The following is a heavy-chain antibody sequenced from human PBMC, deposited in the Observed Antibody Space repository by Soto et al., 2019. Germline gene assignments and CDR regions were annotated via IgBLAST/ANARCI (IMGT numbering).Heavy chain of an antibody. CDR3: ARSGLRAGGV. V-gene: IGHV4-34*01. CDR2: INHSGST. D-gene: IGHD3-10*01. Sequence: WETLSLTCAVYGGSFSGYYWSWIRQPPGKGLEWIGEINHSGSTNYNPSLKSRVTISVDTSKNQFSLKLSSVTAADTAVYYCARSGLRAGGVWGKGTTVTVS. CDR1: GGSFSGYY. J-gene: IGHJ6*03.